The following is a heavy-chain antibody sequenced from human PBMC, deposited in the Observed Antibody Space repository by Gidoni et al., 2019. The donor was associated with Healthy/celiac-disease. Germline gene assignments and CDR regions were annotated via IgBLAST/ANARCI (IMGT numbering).Heavy chain of an antibody. CDR1: GGSFSGYY. Sequence: QVQLQQWGAGLLKPSETLSLTCAVYGGSFSGYYWRWSRQPPGKGLAWIGEINHSGSTNYNPSLKSRVTISVDTSKNQFSLKLSSVTAADTAVYYCARGGPMAAKKNDYWGQGTLVTVSS. D-gene: IGHD3-10*01. V-gene: IGHV4-34*01. CDR3: ARGGPMAAKKNDY. J-gene: IGHJ4*02. CDR2: INHSGST.